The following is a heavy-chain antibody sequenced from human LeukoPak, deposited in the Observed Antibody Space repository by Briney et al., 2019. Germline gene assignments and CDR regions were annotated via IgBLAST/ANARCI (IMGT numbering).Heavy chain of an antibody. Sequence: SETLSLTCAVYGGPFSGYYWSWIRQPPGKGLEWIGEINHSGSTNYNPSLKSRVTISVDTSKNQFSLKLSSVTAADTAVYYCARGRGRSSWFYGYNWFDPWGQGTLVTVSS. CDR1: GGPFSGYY. V-gene: IGHV4-34*01. J-gene: IGHJ5*02. D-gene: IGHD6-13*01. CDR3: ARGRGRSSWFYGYNWFDP. CDR2: INHSGST.